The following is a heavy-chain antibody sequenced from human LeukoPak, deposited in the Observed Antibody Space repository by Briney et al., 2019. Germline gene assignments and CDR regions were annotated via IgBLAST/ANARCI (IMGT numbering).Heavy chain of an antibody. CDR1: GYSISSGYY. V-gene: IGHV4-38-2*02. CDR3: AREELPPDNVAPFRQAGGKRADDAFDI. J-gene: IGHJ3*02. D-gene: IGHD1-26*01. Sequence: PSETLSLTCTVSGYSISSGYYWGWIRQPPGKGLEWIGSIYHSGSTYYNPSLKSRVTISVDTSKNQFSLKLSSVTAADTAVYYCAREELPPDNVAPFRQAGGKRADDAFDIWGQGTMVTVSS. CDR2: IYHSGST.